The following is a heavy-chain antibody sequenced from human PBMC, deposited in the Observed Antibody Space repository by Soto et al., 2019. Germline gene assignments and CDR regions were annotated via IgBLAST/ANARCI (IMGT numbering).Heavy chain of an antibody. CDR3: AGGPMGYDS. V-gene: IGHV4-59*03. CDR2: IYYSGST. D-gene: IGHD1-26*01. J-gene: IGHJ4*02. CDR1: RGSMNNYY. Sequence: SETLSLTCTVSRGSMNNYYWSWIRQPPGKGLEWIGYIYYSGSTNYNPSLKSRVTISVDTSKNQFSLNLYSVTAADAAVYYCAGGPMGYDSRGPGTPVTGSS.